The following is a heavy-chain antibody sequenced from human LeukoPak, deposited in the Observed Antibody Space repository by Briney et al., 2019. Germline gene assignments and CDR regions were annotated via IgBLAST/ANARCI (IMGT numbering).Heavy chain of an antibody. D-gene: IGHD2-15*01. CDR1: GFTFSSYS. J-gene: IGHJ6*02. CDR2: ISSSSSTI. Sequence: GGSLRLSCAASGFTFSSYSMNWVRQAPGKGLEWVAYISSSSSTIYYADSVKGRFTISRDNAKNSLYLQMNSLRAEDTAVYYCALGYCSGGSCYYYYYGMDVWGQGTTVTVSS. CDR3: ALGYCSGGSCYYYYYGMDV. V-gene: IGHV3-48*01.